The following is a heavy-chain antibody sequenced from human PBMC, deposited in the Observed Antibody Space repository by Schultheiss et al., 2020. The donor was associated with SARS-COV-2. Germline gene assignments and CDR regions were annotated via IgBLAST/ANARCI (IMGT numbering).Heavy chain of an antibody. CDR2: IYYSGST. Sequence: SETLSLTCTVSGGSISSSSYYWGWIRQPPGKGLEWIGSIYYSGSTYYNPSLKSRVTISVDTSKNQFSLKLSSVTAADTAVYYCARDLNRDYGDGYYGMDVWGQGTTVTVSS. CDR3: ARDLNRDYGDGYYGMDV. J-gene: IGHJ6*02. CDR1: GGSISSSSYY. V-gene: IGHV4-39*07. D-gene: IGHD4-17*01.